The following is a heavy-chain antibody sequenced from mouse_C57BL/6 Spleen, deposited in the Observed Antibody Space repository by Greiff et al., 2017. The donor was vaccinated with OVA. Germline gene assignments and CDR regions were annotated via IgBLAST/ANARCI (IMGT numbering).Heavy chain of an antibody. CDR2: IYPGDGDT. V-gene: IGHV1-80*01. Sequence: VQGVESGAELVKPGASVKISCKASGYAFSSYWMNWVKQRPGKGLEWIGQIYPGDGDTNYNGKFKGKATLTADKSSSTAYMQLSSLTSEDSAVYFCARFITTGEGYFDYWGQGTTLTVSS. D-gene: IGHD1-1*01. J-gene: IGHJ2*01. CDR3: ARFITTGEGYFDY. CDR1: GYAFSSYW.